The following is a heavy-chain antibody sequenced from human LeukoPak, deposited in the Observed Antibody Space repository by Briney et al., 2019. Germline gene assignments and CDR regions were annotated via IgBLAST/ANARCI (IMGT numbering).Heavy chain of an antibody. CDR1: GFTFSSYS. CDR3: ARNGEQLWPDY. Sequence: GGSLRLSCAAPGFTFSSYSMGWVRQAPGKGLEWVSSISSSSSYIYYADSVKGRFTISRDNAKNSLYLQMNSLRAEDTAVYYCARNGEQLWPDYWGQGTLVTVSS. CDR2: ISSSSSYI. D-gene: IGHD5-18*01. J-gene: IGHJ4*02. V-gene: IGHV3-21*01.